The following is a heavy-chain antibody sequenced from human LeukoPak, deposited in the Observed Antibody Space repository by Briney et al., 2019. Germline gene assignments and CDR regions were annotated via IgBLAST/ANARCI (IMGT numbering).Heavy chain of an antibody. CDR3: ARDVHLVVPAAQGFYYMDV. CDR1: GGSISSSSYY. J-gene: IGHJ6*03. CDR2: IYYSGST. V-gene: IGHV4-39*07. D-gene: IGHD2-2*01. Sequence: SETLSLTCTVSGGSISSSSYYWGWIRQPPGKGLEWIGSIYYSGSTYYNPCLKSRVTISVDTSKNQFSLQLSSVTAADTAVYYCARDVHLVVPAAQGFYYMDVWGKGTTVTVSS.